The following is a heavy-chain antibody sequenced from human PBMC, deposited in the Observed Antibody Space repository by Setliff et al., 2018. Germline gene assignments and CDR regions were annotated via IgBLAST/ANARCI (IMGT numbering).Heavy chain of an antibody. CDR3: ARSPHYYDSSGYCYHFDY. J-gene: IGHJ4*02. D-gene: IGHD3-22*01. V-gene: IGHV1-69*13. CDR2: IIPKLRSA. Sequence: ASVKVSCKTSGDTFDSYSISWVRQAPGQGLEWMGGIIPKLRSADYAQRFKDRVTITADESTSTAYLELSRLRSEDTAVYYCARSPHYYDSSGYCYHFDYWGQGIMVTVS. CDR1: GDTFDSYS.